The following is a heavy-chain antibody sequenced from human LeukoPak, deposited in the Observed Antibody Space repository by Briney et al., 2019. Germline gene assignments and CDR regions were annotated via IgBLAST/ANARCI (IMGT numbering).Heavy chain of an antibody. CDR3: ARAFRGIEY. CDR1: GGSISSYY. CDR2: IYYSGST. J-gene: IGHJ4*02. D-gene: IGHD3-10*01. V-gene: IGHV4-59*08. Sequence: SETLSLTCTVSGGSISSYYWSWIRQPPGKGLEWIGYIYYSGSTNYNPSLKSRVTISVDTSKNQFSLKLRSVTAADTAVYYCARAFRGIEYWGQGTLVTVSS.